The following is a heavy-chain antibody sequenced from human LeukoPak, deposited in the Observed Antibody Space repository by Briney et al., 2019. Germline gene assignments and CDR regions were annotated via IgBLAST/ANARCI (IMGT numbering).Heavy chain of an antibody. CDR3: ARDVVVPAAMVAFDI. Sequence: SETMSPTCILDTRSLSSYYWSCVRQPPGEGLEWVGYIYYSGSTNYNPSLKSRVTISVDTYKKQFSLKLSSVTAADTDVYYCARDVVVPAAMVAFDIWGQGTMVTVS. V-gene: IGHV4-59*01. D-gene: IGHD2-2*01. CDR1: TRSLSSYY. J-gene: IGHJ3*02. CDR2: IYYSGST.